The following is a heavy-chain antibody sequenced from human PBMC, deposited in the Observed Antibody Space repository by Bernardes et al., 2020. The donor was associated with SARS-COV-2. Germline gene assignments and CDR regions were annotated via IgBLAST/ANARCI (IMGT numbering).Heavy chain of an antibody. CDR2: ISGSGDAT. J-gene: IGHJ6*02. Sequence: VGSLRLSCAASGFTFSSYAVSWVRQAPGKGLEWVSTISGSGDATYYADPVKGRFTISRDNSKNTLYLQMNSLRAEDTAVYYCAKDYSVIGQAVYYYGLDVWGQGTTVTVSS. CDR3: AKDYSVIGQAVYYYGLDV. V-gene: IGHV3-23*01. D-gene: IGHD4-4*01. CDR1: GFTFSSYA.